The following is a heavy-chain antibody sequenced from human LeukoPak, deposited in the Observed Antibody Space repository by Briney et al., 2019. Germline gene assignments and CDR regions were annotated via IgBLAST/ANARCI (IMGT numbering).Heavy chain of an antibody. CDR1: GFTFSNAW. CDR2: ISSSGSML. D-gene: IGHD6-13*01. V-gene: IGHV3-11*04. CDR3: TRRPYSSSWYYFDY. Sequence: PGGSLRLSCAASGFTFSNAWMGWVRQAPGKGLEWVSYISSSGSMLHYADSVEGRFTISRDNAKNSLYLQMSSLRVEDTAVYYCTRRPYSSSWYYFDYWGQGTLVTVSS. J-gene: IGHJ4*02.